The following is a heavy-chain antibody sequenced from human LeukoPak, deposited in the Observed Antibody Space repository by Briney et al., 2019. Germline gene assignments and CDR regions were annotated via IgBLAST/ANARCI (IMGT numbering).Heavy chain of an antibody. Sequence: PSEXLSXTCAVSGYSINSAYYWGWSRQPPGKGVEWIASMYHSGMTYYNSSLKSRATISVDTSKNQFSLKLNSVTAADTSVYYCARLTPGKNWFDPWGHGTLVTVSS. CDR3: ARLTPGKNWFDP. J-gene: IGHJ5*02. D-gene: IGHD3-10*01. CDR1: GYSINSAYY. V-gene: IGHV4-38-2*01. CDR2: MYHSGMT.